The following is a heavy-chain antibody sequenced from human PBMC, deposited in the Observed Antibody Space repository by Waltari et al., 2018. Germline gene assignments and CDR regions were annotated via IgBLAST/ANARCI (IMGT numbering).Heavy chain of an antibody. V-gene: IGHV3-23*01. CDR1: GFTFSTSA. J-gene: IGHJ4*02. Sequence: EVHLLESGGGVVQPGGSLRLSCVASGFTFSTSAMAWVRQGPGKRLECVSAITGSGFISSYADSVKGRFSISRDNSRNTLYLQINSLRAEDTAVYYCAKVTLSVAGSFDSWGQGTLVTVSS. CDR3: AKVTLSVAGSFDS. CDR2: ITGSGFIS. D-gene: IGHD6-19*01.